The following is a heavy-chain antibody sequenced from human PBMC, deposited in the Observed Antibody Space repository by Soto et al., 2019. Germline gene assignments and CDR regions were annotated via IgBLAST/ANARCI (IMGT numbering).Heavy chain of an antibody. V-gene: IGHV3-53*02. CDR2: IHPGGKT. J-gene: IGHJ4*02. CDR1: GFTVTRNY. CDR3: ATGGSKRGRGAIVEVFHLEF. Sequence: ELQLVESGGGLIQPGGSLRLSCAAYGFTVTRNYMTWVRLAPGKGLECVSTIHPGGKTFYTDSVKGRFTVSRDAAKNTGALQMITLVVEDTAVYYCATGGSKRGRGAIVEVFHLEFWGRGTVVTVSS. D-gene: IGHD3-10*01.